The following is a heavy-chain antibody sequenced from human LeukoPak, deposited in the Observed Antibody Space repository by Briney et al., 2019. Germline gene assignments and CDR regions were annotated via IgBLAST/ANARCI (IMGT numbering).Heavy chain of an antibody. CDR3: ARGGAVERYCSSTSCYWVDAFDI. CDR2: IDPSDSYT. V-gene: IGHV5-10-1*01. CDR1: GYSFTSYW. D-gene: IGHD2-2*01. J-gene: IGHJ3*02. Sequence: GESLEISCKGSGYSFTSYWISWVRQMPGKGLEWMGRIDPSDSYTNYSPSFQGHVTISADKSISAAYLQWSSLKASDTAMYYCARGGAVERYCSSTSCYWVDAFDIWGQGKMVTVSS.